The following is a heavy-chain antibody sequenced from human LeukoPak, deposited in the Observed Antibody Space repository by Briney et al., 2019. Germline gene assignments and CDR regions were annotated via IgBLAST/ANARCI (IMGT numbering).Heavy chain of an antibody. J-gene: IGHJ5*02. Sequence: SETLSLTCTVSGGSIGSGDYYWSWIRPPPGKGLEWIGYIYYSGSTYYNPSLKSRVTISVDTSKNQFSLKLSSVTAADTAVYYCARAVVPAATELGDWFDPWGQGTRVTVSS. CDR3: ARAVVPAATELGDWFDP. V-gene: IGHV4-30-4*01. CDR2: IYYSGST. CDR1: GGSIGSGDYY. D-gene: IGHD2-2*01.